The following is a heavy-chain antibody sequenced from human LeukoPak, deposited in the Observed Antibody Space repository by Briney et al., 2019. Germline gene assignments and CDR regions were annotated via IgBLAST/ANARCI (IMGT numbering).Heavy chain of an antibody. J-gene: IGHJ6*03. V-gene: IGHV3-23*01. CDR1: GFTFSSYA. CDR2: ISGSGGST. D-gene: IGHD1-7*01. Sequence: PGGSLRLSCAASGFTFSSYAMSWVRQAPGKGLEWVSAISGSGGSTYYADSVKGQFTISRDNSKNTLYLQMNSLRAEGTAVYYCAKGNYNDYYYYYMDVWGKGTTVTVSS. CDR3: AKGNYNDYYYYYMDV.